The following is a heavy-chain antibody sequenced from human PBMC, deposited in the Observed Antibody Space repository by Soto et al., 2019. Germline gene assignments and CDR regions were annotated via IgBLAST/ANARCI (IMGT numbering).Heavy chain of an antibody. CDR3: ARRLYYSPEFDP. Sequence: HGQDLKLSYTVSCYHFTLYLIGCVRQLPGKGLEWMGIIYPHDSDTVYNPSFQGQVTISADKSISTAYLQWSSLKASDTAIYYCARRLYYSPEFDPWGQGTLGNVAS. CDR1: CYHFTLYL. D-gene: IGHD3-10*01. J-gene: IGHJ5*02. V-gene: IGHV5-51*01. CDR2: IYPHDSDT.